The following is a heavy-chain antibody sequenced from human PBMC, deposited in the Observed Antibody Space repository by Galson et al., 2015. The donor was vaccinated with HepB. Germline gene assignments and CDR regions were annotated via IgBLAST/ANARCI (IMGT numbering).Heavy chain of an antibody. J-gene: IGHJ2*01. D-gene: IGHD3-10*01. V-gene: IGHV5-10-1*01. CDR2: TDPIDSYT. CDR1: GYSFNHYY. CDR3: AKGGRFPESFWFFDL. Sequence: QPGAEVKKPGESLRLSCKGSGYSFNHYYLSWVRQMPGTGLEWMGTTDPIDSYTNYNPSFQGHVTISADKTRNTAYLQWSSLKASDTAVYYCAKGGRFPESFWFFDLWGRGTLVSGSA.